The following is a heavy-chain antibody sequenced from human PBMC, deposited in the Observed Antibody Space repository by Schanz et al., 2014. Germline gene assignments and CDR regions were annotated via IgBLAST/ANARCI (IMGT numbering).Heavy chain of an antibody. CDR3: ARGRTFDY. Sequence: QVQLVQSGAEMKKPGASVKVSCKASGYTFTGYYMHWVRQAPGQGLEWMGWINPNSGNPGFAQKFRGRVTMTRNTSMSTAYIDLHILTSEDTAVYDCARGRTFDYWGQGTLVTVSS. CDR1: GYTFTGYY. CDR2: INPNSGNP. J-gene: IGHJ4*02. V-gene: IGHV1-8*01.